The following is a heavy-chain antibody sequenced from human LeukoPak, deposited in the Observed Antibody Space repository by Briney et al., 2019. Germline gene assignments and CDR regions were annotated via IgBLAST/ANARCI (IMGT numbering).Heavy chain of an antibody. Sequence: GGSLRLSCAASGFTISDYYMSWIRQAPGKGLEWVSYISSSSSYTNYADSVKGRFTISRDNAKNSLYLQMNSLRAEDTAVYYCARVRKYSSGWYDAFDIWGQGTMVTVSS. CDR1: GFTISDYY. J-gene: IGHJ3*02. D-gene: IGHD6-19*01. V-gene: IGHV3-11*05. CDR3: ARVRKYSSGWYDAFDI. CDR2: ISSSSSYT.